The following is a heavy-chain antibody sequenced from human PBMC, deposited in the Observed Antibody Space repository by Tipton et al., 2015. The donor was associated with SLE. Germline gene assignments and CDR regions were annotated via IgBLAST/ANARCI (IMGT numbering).Heavy chain of an antibody. CDR1: GGSISSSRY. CDR2: IFNSGST. CDR3: ARGRGMITFGGFIAD. Sequence: TLSLTCTVSGGSISSSRYWSWIRQPPGKGLEWIGYIFNSGSTNYNPSLKSRVTISLDTSQNHFSLKLTSVTAADPAVYYCARGRGMITFGGFIADWGQGTLVTVSS. D-gene: IGHD3-16*02. J-gene: IGHJ4*02. V-gene: IGHV4-61*03.